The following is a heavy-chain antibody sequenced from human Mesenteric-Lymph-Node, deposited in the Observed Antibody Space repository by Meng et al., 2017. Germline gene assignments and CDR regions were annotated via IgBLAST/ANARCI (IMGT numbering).Heavy chain of an antibody. CDR1: GYTFTSYG. CDR2: ISAYNGNT. J-gene: IGHJ4*02. Sequence: ASVKVSCKASGYTFTSYGISWVRQAPGQGLEWMGWISAYNGNTNYAQKFQGRVTMTRDTSTNTVYMELSSLRSEDTAVYYCARDVGGTVLLDWGQGALVTVSS. D-gene: IGHD4-17*01. V-gene: IGHV1-18*01. CDR3: ARDVGGTVLLD.